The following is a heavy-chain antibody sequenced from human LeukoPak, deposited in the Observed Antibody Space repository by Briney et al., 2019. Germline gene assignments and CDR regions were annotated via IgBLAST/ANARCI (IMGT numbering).Heavy chain of an antibody. Sequence: PGGSLRLSCVASGFSFSSYSMNWVRQAPGKGLEWVSTISSGTGSYIYYADSVRGRLTISRDNAKNSLYLQMNSLRAEDTAVYYCARCSGVFGSSGYWGQGTLVTVSS. CDR3: ARCSGVFGSSGY. CDR2: ISSGTGSYI. CDR1: GFSFSSYS. D-gene: IGHD6-6*01. J-gene: IGHJ4*02. V-gene: IGHV3-21*01.